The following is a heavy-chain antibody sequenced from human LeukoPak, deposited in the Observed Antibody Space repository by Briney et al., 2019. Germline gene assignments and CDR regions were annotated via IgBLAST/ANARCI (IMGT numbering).Heavy chain of an antibody. D-gene: IGHD1-26*01. CDR2: ISGSGGST. CDR3: AKRYSGSYYAFDI. CDR1: GFTFSSYA. J-gene: IGHJ3*02. V-gene: IGHV3-23*01. Sequence: PGGSLRLSCAASGFTFSSYAMSWVRQAPGKGLEWVSAISGSGGSTYYADSVKGRFTISRDNSKNALYLQMNSLRAEDTAVYYCAKRYSGSYYAFDIWGQGTMVTVSS.